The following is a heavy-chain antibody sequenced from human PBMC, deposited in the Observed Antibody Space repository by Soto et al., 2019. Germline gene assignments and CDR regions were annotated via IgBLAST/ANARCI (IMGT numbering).Heavy chain of an antibody. D-gene: IGHD5-12*01. J-gene: IGHJ6*04. CDR2: ISFDVSEK. CDR3: VKDRVPGAYGHYYGTDV. CDR1: GFTFNNSG. Sequence: GGSLRLSCRVSGFTFNNSGMHWVRQAPGKGLEWMAVISFDVSEKHYADSMKGRLTISRDNPKNTLHLQMNSLRAEDTAIYYCVKDRVPGAYGHYYGTDVWGKGTTVTVSS. V-gene: IGHV3-30*18.